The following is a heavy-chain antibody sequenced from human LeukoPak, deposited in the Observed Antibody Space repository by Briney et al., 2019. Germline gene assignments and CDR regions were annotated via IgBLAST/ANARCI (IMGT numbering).Heavy chain of an antibody. D-gene: IGHD2-21*01. J-gene: IGHJ4*02. CDR1: GGSISSSSYY. V-gene: IGHV4-39*01. CDR3: ARQRAYCGGDCYPNYFDY. CDR2: IYYSGST. Sequence: SETLSLTCTVSGGSISSSSYYWGWIRQPPGKGLEWIGSIYYSGSTYYNPSLKSRVTISVDTSKNQFSLKLSSVTAADTAVYYCARQRAYCGGDCYPNYFDYWGQGTLVTVSS.